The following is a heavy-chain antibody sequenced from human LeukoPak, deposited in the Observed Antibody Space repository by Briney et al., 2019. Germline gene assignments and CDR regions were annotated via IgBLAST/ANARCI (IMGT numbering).Heavy chain of an antibody. CDR2: FYDSGST. Sequence: PSETLSLTCTVSGASIRSGDYYWSWIRQPPGKGLEWIGYFYDSGSTYYNPSLKSRITISVDTSENRFSLKLSSVTATDTAVYYCARDCSGGSCYGAFDIWGQGTMVTVSS. D-gene: IGHD2-15*01. CDR3: ARDCSGGSCYGAFDI. CDR1: GASIRSGDYY. J-gene: IGHJ3*02. V-gene: IGHV4-30-4*01.